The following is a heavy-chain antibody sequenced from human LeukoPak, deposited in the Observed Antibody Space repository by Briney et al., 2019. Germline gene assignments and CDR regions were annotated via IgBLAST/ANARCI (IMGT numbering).Heavy chain of an antibody. D-gene: IGHD7-27*01. Sequence: GGYLRLYCAGSGLIFSNAWMNWVRPAPGKGLEWVGRPKSKVAGGTVDYAATVKGRFIISRDDSQNTLFLEMNSLKSEDTATYYCTKDPPLTGGVYSAHWGPGTIVIVSS. V-gene: IGHV3-15*07. J-gene: IGHJ4*02. CDR1: GLIFSNAW. CDR3: TKDPPLTGGVYSAH. CDR2: PKSKVAGGTV.